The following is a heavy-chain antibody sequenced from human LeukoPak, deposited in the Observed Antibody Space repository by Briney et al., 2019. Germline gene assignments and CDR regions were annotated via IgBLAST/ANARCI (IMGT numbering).Heavy chain of an antibody. J-gene: IGHJ5*02. CDR3: ASGYCSSTSCGNWFDP. CDR2: IIPIFGTA. CDR1: GGTFSSYA. Sequence: ASVKVSCKASGGTFSSYAISWVRQAPGQGLEWMGGIIPIFGTANYAQKFQGRVTITADESTSTAYMELSSLRSEDTAVYYCASGYCSSTSCGNWFDPWGQGTLVTVSS. D-gene: IGHD2-2*03. V-gene: IGHV1-69*13.